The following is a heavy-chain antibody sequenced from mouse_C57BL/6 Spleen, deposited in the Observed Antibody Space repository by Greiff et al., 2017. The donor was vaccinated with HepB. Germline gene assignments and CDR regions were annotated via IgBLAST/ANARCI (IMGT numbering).Heavy chain of an antibody. Sequence: EVKVEESGGGLVQPGGSMKLSCVASGFTFSNYWMNWVRQSPEKGLEWVAQIRLKSDNYATHYAESVKGRFTISRDDSKSSVYLQMNNLRAEDTGIYYCTGGVTTWGGYAMDYWGQGTSVTVSS. J-gene: IGHJ4*01. V-gene: IGHV6-3*01. CDR3: TGGVTTWGGYAMDY. D-gene: IGHD2-2*01. CDR1: GFTFSNYW. CDR2: IRLKSDNYAT.